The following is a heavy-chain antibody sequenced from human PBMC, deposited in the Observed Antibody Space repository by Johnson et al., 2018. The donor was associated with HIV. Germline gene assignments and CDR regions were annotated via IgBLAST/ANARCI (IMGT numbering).Heavy chain of an antibody. CDR3: ARGRIATTSMRGGAFDI. Sequence: VQLVESGGGLIQPGGSLRLSCAASGFTVSSNYMSWVRQAPGKGLEWVSVIYSGGSTYYADAVKGRFTISRDNSKNTLYLQMNSMRVEATAVYYCARGRIATTSMRGGAFDIWGQGTMVIVSS. CDR1: GFTVSSNY. CDR2: IYSGGST. V-gene: IGHV3-53*01. D-gene: IGHD6-13*01. J-gene: IGHJ3*02.